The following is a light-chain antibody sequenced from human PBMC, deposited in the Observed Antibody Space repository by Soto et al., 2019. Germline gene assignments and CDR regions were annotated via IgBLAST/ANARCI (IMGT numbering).Light chain of an antibody. V-gene: IGLV2-14*03. J-gene: IGLJ1*01. CDR1: SSDVGAYDY. CDR2: EVS. Sequence: QSALTQPASVSGSPGQSITISCTGTSSDVGAYDYVSWYQQHPDKAPKLMIYEVSNRPSGVSNRFSGSKSVNTATLTISGLQAEDEADYYCSSYSSSSTRVFGTGTMATVL. CDR3: SSYSSSSTRV.